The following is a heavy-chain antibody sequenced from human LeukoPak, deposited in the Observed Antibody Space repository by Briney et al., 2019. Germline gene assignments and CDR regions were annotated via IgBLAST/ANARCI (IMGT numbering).Heavy chain of an antibody. D-gene: IGHD1/OR15-1a*01. CDR3: AKDQQGFDI. CDR1: GFTFSSYF. CDR2: ISGSGAST. Sequence: GGSLRLSCGASGFTFSSYFMAWVRQTPGKGLEWVSTISGSGASTYYADSVKGRVTISRDNSKNTLYLQINSLRAEDTAVYYCAKDQQGFDIWGQGTMVTVSS. J-gene: IGHJ3*02. V-gene: IGHV3-23*01.